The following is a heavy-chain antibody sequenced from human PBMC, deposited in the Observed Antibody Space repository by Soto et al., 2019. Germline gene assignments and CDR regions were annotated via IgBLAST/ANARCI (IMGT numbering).Heavy chain of an antibody. J-gene: IGHJ4*02. CDR1: GYMFVTYG. CDR2: ISAYNGDT. D-gene: IGHD3-10*01. V-gene: IGHV1-18*01. CDR3: ARDLDGSGSYYTDY. Sequence: ASVKVSCKASGYMFVTYGINWVRQAPGQGLEWMGWISAYNGDTKYAQNLQGRVTMTTDASTSTAYMEMRSLRSDDTAVYYCARDLDGSGSYYTDYWGPGTLVTVSS.